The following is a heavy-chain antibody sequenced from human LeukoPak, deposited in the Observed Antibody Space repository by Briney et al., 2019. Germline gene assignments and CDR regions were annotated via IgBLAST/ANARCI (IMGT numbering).Heavy chain of an antibody. CDR1: GGSISSYY. CDR3: ARTGYSSGSDY. Sequence: PSETLSLTCTVSGGSISSYYWSWIRQPPRKGLEWIGYIYTSGSTNYNPSLKSRVTISVDTSKNQFSLKLSSVTAADTAVYYCARTGYSSGSDYWGQGTLVTVSS. V-gene: IGHV4-4*09. J-gene: IGHJ4*02. CDR2: IYTSGST. D-gene: IGHD6-19*01.